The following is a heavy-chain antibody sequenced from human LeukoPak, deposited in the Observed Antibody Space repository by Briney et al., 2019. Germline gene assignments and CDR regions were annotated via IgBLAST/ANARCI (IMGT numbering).Heavy chain of an antibody. V-gene: IGHV1-46*01. CDR3: AREGFPPKVSDFWSGLGPYYYYGMDV. CDR1: GYTFTSYY. J-gene: IGHJ6*02. D-gene: IGHD3-3*01. Sequence: ASVKVSCKASGYTFTSYYMHWVRQAPGQGLEWMGIINPSGGSTSYTQKFQGRVTMTRDTSTSTVYMELSSLRSEDTAVYYCAREGFPPKVSDFWSGLGPYYYYGMDVWGQGTTVTVSS. CDR2: INPSGGST.